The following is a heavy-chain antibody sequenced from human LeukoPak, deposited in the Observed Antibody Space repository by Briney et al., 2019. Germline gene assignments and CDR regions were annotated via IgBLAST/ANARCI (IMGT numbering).Heavy chain of an antibody. CDR3: ARAGYDSSGYSTYYFDY. CDR2: IYYSGNA. J-gene: IGHJ4*02. D-gene: IGHD3-22*01. Sequence: SETLSLTCIASGGSIRSGGYYWSWIRQHPGKGLEWIGYIYYSGNAYSNPSLTSRVTISVDTSKNQFSLKLSSVTAADTAVYYCARAGYDSSGYSTYYFDYWGQGTLVTVSS. V-gene: IGHV4-31*03. CDR1: GGSIRSGGYY.